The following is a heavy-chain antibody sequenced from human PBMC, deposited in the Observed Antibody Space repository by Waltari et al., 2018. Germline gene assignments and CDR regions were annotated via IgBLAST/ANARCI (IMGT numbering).Heavy chain of an antibody. V-gene: IGHV3-48*03. CDR2: ITASVYYI. CDR3: AREMPATGGDAADV. Sequence: EEQLVESGGGLVQPGGSLRLSCAASGFHFTNFKMNWVRQAPGKGLDWISYITASVYYIFYADIVKGRFAVSRDNAKRSVYLQMNNLGVEDTALYYCAREMPATGGDAADVWGQGTLVTV. D-gene: IGHD2-21*02. CDR1: GFHFTNFK. J-gene: IGHJ3*01.